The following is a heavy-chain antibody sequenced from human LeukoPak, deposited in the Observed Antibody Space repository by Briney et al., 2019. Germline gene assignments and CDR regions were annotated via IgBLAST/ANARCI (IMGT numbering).Heavy chain of an antibody. D-gene: IGHD4-17*01. J-gene: IGHJ5*02. CDR2: ISGSGGST. CDR3: AKESTVTPGNVNWFDT. Sequence: GGSLRLSCAASGFTFSIYAMTWVRQAPGKGLEWVSTISGSGGSTYYADSVKGRFTISRDNSKNTLYLQMNRLRAEDTAVYYCAKESTVTPGNVNWFDTWGQGTLVTVSS. CDR1: GFTFSIYA. V-gene: IGHV3-23*01.